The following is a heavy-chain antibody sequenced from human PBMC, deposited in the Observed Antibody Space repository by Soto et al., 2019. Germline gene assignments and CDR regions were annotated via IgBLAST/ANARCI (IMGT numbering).Heavy chain of an antibody. J-gene: IGHJ3*02. CDR3: ASVSGRMMNAFDI. CDR2: IYYSGST. V-gene: IGHV4-30-4*01. CDR1: GGSISSGDYY. Sequence: QVQLQESGPGLVKPSQTLSLTCTVSGGSISSGDYYWSWIRQPPGKGLEWIGYIYYSGSTYYNPYLSLRVTITVDTSTTQFSLTLSSGTAADTAVDDCASVSGRMMNAFDIWGQGTMVTVSS. D-gene: IGHD3-16*01.